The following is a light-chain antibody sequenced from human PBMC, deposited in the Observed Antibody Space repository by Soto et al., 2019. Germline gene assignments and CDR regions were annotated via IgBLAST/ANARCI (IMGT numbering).Light chain of an antibody. J-gene: IGKJ1*01. Sequence: DIQLPQSPSFLSASVGDRVTITCRASQDISSYLAWYQQRPGKVPRFLTHSASTLQSGVPSRFSATGSGTTFTLTISSLQPEDIATYYCQQRNRFPRTFGQGTKVEV. V-gene: IGKV1-9*01. CDR3: QQRNRFPRT. CDR1: QDISSY. CDR2: SAS.